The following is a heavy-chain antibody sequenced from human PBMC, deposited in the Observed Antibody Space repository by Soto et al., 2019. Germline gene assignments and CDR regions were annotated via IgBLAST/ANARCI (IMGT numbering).Heavy chain of an antibody. CDR2: IGTAGET. CDR3: GRAVAVTGGIYFDY. Sequence: GGSLRLSCAASGFTFNIYDVVWVRQATGEGLEWVSTIGTAGETYYAASVKGRFTISRENARNSFYLQMNSLRAGDTAVYYCGRAVAVTGGIYFDYWGQGTTVTVSS. CDR1: GFTFNIYD. V-gene: IGHV3-13*01. J-gene: IGHJ4*02. D-gene: IGHD6-19*01.